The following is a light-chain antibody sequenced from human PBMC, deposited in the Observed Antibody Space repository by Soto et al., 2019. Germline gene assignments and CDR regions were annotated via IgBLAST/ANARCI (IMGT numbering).Light chain of an antibody. Sequence: EIVMTQSPATLSVSPGERATLSCRASQNVNTNLAWYQQKPGQAPRLLIYGASARATGIPARFSGSGSGTEFTLTINSLQSEDFAVFYCQQYNNWPRTFGQGTKVEIK. J-gene: IGKJ1*01. CDR1: QNVNTN. V-gene: IGKV3-15*01. CDR2: GAS. CDR3: QQYNNWPRT.